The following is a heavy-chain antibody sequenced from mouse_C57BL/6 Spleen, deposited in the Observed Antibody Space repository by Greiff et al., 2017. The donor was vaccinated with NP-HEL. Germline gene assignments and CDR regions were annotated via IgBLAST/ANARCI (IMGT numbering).Heavy chain of an antibody. CDR3: SREGVYYSNYAWFAY. Sequence: VQLQQSGPELVKPGASVKIPCKASGYTFTDYNMDWVKQSHGKSLEWIGDINPNNGGTIYNQKFKGKATLTVDKSSSTAYMELRSLTSEDTAVYYCSREGVYYSNYAWFAYWGQGTLVTVSA. J-gene: IGHJ3*01. CDR1: GYTFTDYN. CDR2: INPNNGGT. V-gene: IGHV1-18*01. D-gene: IGHD2-5*01.